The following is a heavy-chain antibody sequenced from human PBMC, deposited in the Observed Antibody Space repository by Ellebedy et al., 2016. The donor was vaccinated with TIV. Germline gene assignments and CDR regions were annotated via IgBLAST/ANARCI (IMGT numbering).Heavy chain of an antibody. CDR2: IKQDGSEK. V-gene: IGHV3-7*01. D-gene: IGHD3-10*01. CDR1: GFSLSSYW. Sequence: GESLKISCAASGFSLSSYWMHWVRQAPGKGLEWVANIKQDGSEKYYVDSVKGRFTISRDNAKNSLYLQMNSLRAEDKAVYFCGRAIGSGSCYWGQGTLVTVSS. CDR3: GRAIGSGSCY. J-gene: IGHJ4*02.